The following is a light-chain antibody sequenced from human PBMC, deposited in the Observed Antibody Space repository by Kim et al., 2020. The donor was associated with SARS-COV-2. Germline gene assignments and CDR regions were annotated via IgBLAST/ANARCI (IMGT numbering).Light chain of an antibody. CDR2: DDT. J-gene: IGLJ3*02. Sequence: RVTLSCTGTSSNLGAGYDVSWYQQVPGTAPKRLIDDDTTRRSGVPDRFSGSKSGTSASLAISGLLAEDEAVYYCQSYDSGLSGWVFGGGTQLTVL. CDR1: SSNLGAGYD. V-gene: IGLV1-40*01. CDR3: QSYDSGLSGWV.